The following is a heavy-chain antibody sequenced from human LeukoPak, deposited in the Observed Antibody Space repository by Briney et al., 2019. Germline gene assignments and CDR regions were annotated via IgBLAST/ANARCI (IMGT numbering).Heavy chain of an antibody. V-gene: IGHV1-8*01. CDR1: GYTFTSYD. CDR3: ARGSRRRYSSSWYYFDY. Sequence: GASVKVSCKAPGYTFTSYDINWVRQATGQGLEWMGWMNPNSGNTGYAQKFQGRVTMTRNTSISTDYMELSSLRSEDTAVYYCARGSRRRYSSSWYYFDYWGQGTLVTVSS. D-gene: IGHD6-13*01. J-gene: IGHJ4*02. CDR2: MNPNSGNT.